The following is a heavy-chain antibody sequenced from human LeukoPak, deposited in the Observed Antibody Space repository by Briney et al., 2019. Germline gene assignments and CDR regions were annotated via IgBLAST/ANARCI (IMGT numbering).Heavy chain of an antibody. CDR3: ARGPPLAYYGTGGYCFFDY. Sequence: SETLSPTCSAYGVSFDGFFWSWIPQPPGEGLVWIGEVNHSGSTNYKPSLKSRITISEDTSSTQSILTLRHVTAAGTGVYYCARGPPLAYYGTGGYCFFDYWGQGILVSVS. CDR1: GVSFDGFF. CDR2: VNHSGST. V-gene: IGHV4-34*01. J-gene: IGHJ4*02. D-gene: IGHD2-21*01.